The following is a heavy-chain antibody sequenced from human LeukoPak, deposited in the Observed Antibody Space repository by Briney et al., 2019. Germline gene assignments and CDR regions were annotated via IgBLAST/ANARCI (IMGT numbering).Heavy chain of an antibody. D-gene: IGHD3-16*01. CDR3: ARVRGGN. CDR2: INEYGTT. Sequence: GGSLRLSCAASGFTFSDFWMYWVRQAPGKGLVWISNINEYGTTAYADSVKGRFTISRDNAKNILYLQMNSLRAKDTAVYYCARVRGGNWGRGTLVTVSS. CDR1: GFTFSDFW. V-gene: IGHV3-74*01. J-gene: IGHJ4*02.